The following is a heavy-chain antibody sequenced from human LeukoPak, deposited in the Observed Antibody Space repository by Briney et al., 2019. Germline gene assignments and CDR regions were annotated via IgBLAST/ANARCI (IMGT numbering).Heavy chain of an antibody. J-gene: IGHJ4*02. CDR3: ARSYGSGSYRLFDY. CDR2: IYTSGST. V-gene: IGHV4-61*02. D-gene: IGHD3-10*01. Sequence: PSETLSLTCTVSGGSISSGSYYWSWIRQPAGKGLEWIGRIYTSGSTNYNPSLKSQVTISVDTSKNQFSLKLSSVTAADTAVYYCARSYGSGSYRLFDYWGQGTLVTVSS. CDR1: GGSISSGSYY.